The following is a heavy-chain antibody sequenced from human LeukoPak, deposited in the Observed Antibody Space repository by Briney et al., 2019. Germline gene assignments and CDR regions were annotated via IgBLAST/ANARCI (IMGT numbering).Heavy chain of an antibody. J-gene: IGHJ3*02. CDR1: GYTFTGYY. CDR3: ARGGTWIWTGAAFDI. V-gene: IGHV1-2*04. CDR2: INPNSGGT. Sequence: GASVKVSCKASGYTFTGYYMHWVRQAPGQGLEWMGWINPNSGGTNYAQKLQGWVTMTRDTSISTAYMELSRLRSDDTAVYYCARGGTWIWTGAAFDIWGQGTMVTISS. D-gene: IGHD3/OR15-3a*01.